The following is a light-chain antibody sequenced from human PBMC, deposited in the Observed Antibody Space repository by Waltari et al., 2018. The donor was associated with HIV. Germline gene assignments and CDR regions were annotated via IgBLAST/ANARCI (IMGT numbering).Light chain of an antibody. V-gene: IGLV3-1*01. CDR2: EDT. CDR3: QAWDSNSGF. CDR1: NLEDKY. J-gene: IGLJ1*01. Sequence: GQTASIACSGENLEDKYASWYQQKPGQSPVLVIYEDTKRPSGIPERISGSNSGNTATLTISGTQTMDEADYFCQAWDSNSGFFGTGTKLTVL.